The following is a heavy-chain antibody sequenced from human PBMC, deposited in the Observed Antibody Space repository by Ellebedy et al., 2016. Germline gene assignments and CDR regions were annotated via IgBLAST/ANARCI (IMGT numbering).Heavy chain of an antibody. CDR3: ARGHPAGPNYGMDV. V-gene: IGHV4-59*08. J-gene: IGHJ6*02. CDR1: GGSISSYY. D-gene: IGHD2-2*01. CDR2: IYYSGST. Sequence: SETLSLXXTVSGGSISSYYWSWIRQPPGKGLEWIGYIYYSGSTNYNPSLKSRVTISVDTSKNQFSLKLSSVTAADTAVYYCARGHPAGPNYGMDVWGQGTTVTVSS.